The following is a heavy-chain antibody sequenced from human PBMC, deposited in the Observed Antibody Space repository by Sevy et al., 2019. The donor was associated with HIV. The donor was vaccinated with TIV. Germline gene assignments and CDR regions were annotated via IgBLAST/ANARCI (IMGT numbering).Heavy chain of an antibody. Sequence: GGSLRLSCAASGFTFSSYAMSWVRQAPGKGLEWVSAISGSGGSTYYADSVKGRFTISRDNSKNTLYLQMNSLRAEDTAVYHCVRAGAFGTYDSWGQGTLVTVSS. J-gene: IGHJ4*02. CDR1: GFTFSSYA. CDR3: VRAGAFGTYDS. CDR2: ISGSGGST. D-gene: IGHD3-10*01. V-gene: IGHV3-23*01.